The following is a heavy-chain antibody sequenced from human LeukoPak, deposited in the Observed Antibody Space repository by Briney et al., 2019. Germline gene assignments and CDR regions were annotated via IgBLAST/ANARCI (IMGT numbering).Heavy chain of an antibody. CDR2: ISYDGSNK. CDR3: ARFAAGGSYYYYMDV. J-gene: IGHJ6*03. D-gene: IGHD6-25*01. Sequence: GGSLRLSCAASGFTFSSYAMHWVRQAPGKGLEWVAVISYDGSNKYYADSVKGRFTISRDNAKNSLYLQMNSLRADDTAVYYCARFAAGGSYYYYMDVWGKGATVTVSS. CDR1: GFTFSSYA. V-gene: IGHV3-30-3*01.